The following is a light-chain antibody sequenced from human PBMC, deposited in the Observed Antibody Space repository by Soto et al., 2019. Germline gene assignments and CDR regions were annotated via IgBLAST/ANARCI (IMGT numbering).Light chain of an antibody. CDR1: QSISVF. CDR2: GAS. J-gene: IGKJ2*01. V-gene: IGKV1-39*01. Sequence: DIRMTQSPSSLSASVGERVTITYRASQSISVFLNWYQQRPGKAPRLLIFGASSLQSGVPSRFSGSGSGTDFTLAISSLQPEDVATYYCQETYGTPYTFGQGTTLQI. CDR3: QETYGTPYT.